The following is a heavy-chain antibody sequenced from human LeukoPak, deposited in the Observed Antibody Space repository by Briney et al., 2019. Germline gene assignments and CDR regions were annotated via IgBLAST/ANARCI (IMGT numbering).Heavy chain of an antibody. CDR2: IYYSGST. CDR1: GGSVSSSTYY. V-gene: IGHV4-39*01. CDR3: ASLHYYYMDV. Sequence: PSETLSLTCTVSGGSVSSSTYYWGWIRQPPGKGLEWIGSIYYSGSTYYNPSLKSRVTISVGTSKNQFSLRLSSVTAADTAVYYCASLHYYYMDVWGEGTTVTVSS. J-gene: IGHJ6*03.